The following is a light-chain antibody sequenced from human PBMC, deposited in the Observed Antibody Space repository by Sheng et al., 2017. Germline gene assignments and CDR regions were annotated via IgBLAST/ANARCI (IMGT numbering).Light chain of an antibody. Sequence: ILMTQSPATLSVSPGERVTLSCRASQSVNRRLAWYQQKSGQAPRVLIYDASTRATGIPDRFSGSGSGTDFTLTISSLQSGDFAVYYCQQYNKWPLTFGGGTKVEIK. J-gene: IGKJ4*01. CDR1: QSVNRR. V-gene: IGKV3-15*01. CDR2: DAS. CDR3: QQYNKWPLT.